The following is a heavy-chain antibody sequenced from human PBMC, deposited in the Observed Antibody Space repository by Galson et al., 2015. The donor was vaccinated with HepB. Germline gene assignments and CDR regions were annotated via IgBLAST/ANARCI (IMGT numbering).Heavy chain of an antibody. J-gene: IGHJ4*02. CDR1: GGSISSYY. D-gene: IGHD3-10*01. Sequence: SLTCTVSGGSISSYYWSWIRQPPGKGLEWIGYIYYSGSTNYNPSLKSRVTISVDTSKNQFSLKLSSVTAADTAVYYCARSTELLWFGELYCWGQGTLVTVSS. CDR2: IYYSGST. CDR3: ARSTELLWFGELYC. V-gene: IGHV4-59*01.